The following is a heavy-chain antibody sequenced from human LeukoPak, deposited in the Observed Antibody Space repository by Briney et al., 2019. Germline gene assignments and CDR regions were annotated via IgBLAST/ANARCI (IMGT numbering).Heavy chain of an antibody. J-gene: IGHJ4*02. CDR2: ISGSGGST. CDR1: GFTFSSYA. V-gene: IGHV3-23*01. CDR3: AKNGYDSSGYLYFDY. D-gene: IGHD3-22*01. Sequence: GGSLRLSCAASGFTFSSYATSWVRQAPGKGLEWVSAISGSGGSTYYADSVKGRFTISRDNSKNTLYLQMNSLRAEDTAVYYCAKNGYDSSGYLYFDYWGQGTLVTVSS.